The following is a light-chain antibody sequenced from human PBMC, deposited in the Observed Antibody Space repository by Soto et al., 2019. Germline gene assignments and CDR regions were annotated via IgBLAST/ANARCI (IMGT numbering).Light chain of an antibody. Sequence: QSVLTQPASVSGSPGQSITISCTGTSRDVGGYNYVSWYQQHPDKAPKLMIYEVSNRPSGVSNRFSGSKSGNTASLTISGLQAEDEADYYCSSYKSSGTLVFGGGTKVTVL. CDR1: SRDVGGYNY. V-gene: IGLV2-14*01. CDR3: SSYKSSGTLV. J-gene: IGLJ2*01. CDR2: EVS.